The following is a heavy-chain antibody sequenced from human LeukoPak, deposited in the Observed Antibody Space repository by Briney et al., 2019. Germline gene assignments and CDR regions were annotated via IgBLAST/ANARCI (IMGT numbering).Heavy chain of an antibody. CDR3: ARGGDSSGYFDAFDI. V-gene: IGHV3-53*01. J-gene: IGHJ3*02. CDR1: GFTVISNY. D-gene: IGHD3-22*01. CDR2: IYSGGST. Sequence: PGGSLRLSCAASGFTVISNYMSWVRQAPGKGLEWVSVIYSGGSTYYADSVKGRFTISRDNSKNTLYLQMNSLRAEDTAVYYCARGGDSSGYFDAFDIWGQGTMVTVSS.